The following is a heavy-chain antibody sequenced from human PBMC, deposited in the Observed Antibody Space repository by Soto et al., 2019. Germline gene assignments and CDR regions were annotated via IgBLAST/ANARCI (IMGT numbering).Heavy chain of an antibody. D-gene: IGHD2-2*01. V-gene: IGHV4-59*01. Sequence: SETLSLTCTVSVGSISSYYWSWIRQPPGKGLEWIGYIYYSGSTNYNPSLKSRVTISVDTSKNQFSLKLSSVTAADTAVYYCARGVVVVPAANSQFYYYYYYGMDVWGQGTTVTVSS. J-gene: IGHJ6*02. CDR3: ARGVVVVPAANSQFYYYYYYGMDV. CDR2: IYYSGST. CDR1: VGSISSYY.